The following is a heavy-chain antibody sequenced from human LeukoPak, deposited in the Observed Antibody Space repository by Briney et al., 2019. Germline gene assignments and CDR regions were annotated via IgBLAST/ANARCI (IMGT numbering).Heavy chain of an antibody. J-gene: IGHJ4*02. V-gene: IGHV6-1*01. D-gene: IGHD1-14*01. Sequence: SQTLSLTCGISGDRVSSDSSAWNWIRQSPSRGLEWLGRTYYRSKWYNDYAVSVRGRISFNADTSKNQFSLQLNSMTDEDTAMYYCATGWALEYWGQGILVTVSS. CDR3: ATGWALEY. CDR1: GDRVSSDSSA. CDR2: TYYRSKWYN.